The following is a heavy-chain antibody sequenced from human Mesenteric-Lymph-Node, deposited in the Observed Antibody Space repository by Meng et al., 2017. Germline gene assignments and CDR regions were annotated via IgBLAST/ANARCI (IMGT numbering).Heavy chain of an antibody. Sequence: ESLKISCAASGFTFSSYWMHWVRQAPGKGLEWIGSIYHSGSTYYNPSLKSRVTISVDTSKNQFSLKLSSVTAADTAVYYCARVERITMIIIFLDWGQGTLVTVSS. D-gene: IGHD3-22*01. V-gene: IGHV4-38-2*01. CDR1: GFTFSSYW. J-gene: IGHJ4*02. CDR3: ARVERITMIIIFLD. CDR2: IYHSGST.